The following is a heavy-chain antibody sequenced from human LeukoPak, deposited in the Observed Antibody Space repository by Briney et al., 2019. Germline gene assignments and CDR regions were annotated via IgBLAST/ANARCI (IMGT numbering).Heavy chain of an antibody. CDR2: IKQDGSEK. CDR3: ARAGKQWPEYYYDY. V-gene: IGHV3-7*01. CDR1: GFTFSSYW. J-gene: IGHJ4*02. Sequence: GGSLRLSCAASGFTFSSYWMSWVRQAPGKGLEWVANIKQDGSEKYYVDSVKGRFTISRDNAKNTLYLQMNSLRAEDTAVYYCARAGKQWPEYYYDYWAREPWSPSP. D-gene: IGHD6-19*01.